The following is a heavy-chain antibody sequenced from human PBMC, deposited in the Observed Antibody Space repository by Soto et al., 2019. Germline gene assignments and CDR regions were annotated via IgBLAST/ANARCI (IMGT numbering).Heavy chain of an antibody. J-gene: IGHJ6*02. Sequence: PGGSLRLSCAASGFTFSSYGMHWVRQAPGKGLEWVAVISYDGSNKYCADSVKGRFTISRDNSKNTLYLQMNSLRAEDTAVYYCAKNPVYGDYGMDVWGQGTTVTVSS. CDR3: AKNPVYGDYGMDV. V-gene: IGHV3-30*18. CDR2: ISYDGSNK. CDR1: GFTFSSYG. D-gene: IGHD4-17*01.